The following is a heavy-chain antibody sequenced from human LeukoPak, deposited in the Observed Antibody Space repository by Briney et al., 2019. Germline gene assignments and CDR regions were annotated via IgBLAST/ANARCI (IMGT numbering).Heavy chain of an antibody. J-gene: IGHJ4*02. CDR3: ATYRQVLLPFES. CDR1: GFRFRNHW. D-gene: IGHD2-8*02. V-gene: IGHV3-7*03. CDR2: IKEDGSEK. Sequence: PGGSLRLSCEASGFRFRNHWMNWVRQAPGKGLEWVANIKEDGSEKYYVDSVKGRFTISRDNARNSLFLQMNSLRAEDTAIYYCATYRQVLLPFESWGQGTLVTVSS.